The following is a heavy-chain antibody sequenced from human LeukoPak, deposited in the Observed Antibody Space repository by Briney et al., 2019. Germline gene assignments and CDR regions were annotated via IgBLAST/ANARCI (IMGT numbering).Heavy chain of an antibody. Sequence: SGGSLRLSCAASGFTFSDYYMSWIRQAPGKGLEWVSYISSSGSTIYYVDSVKGRFTISRDNAKNALYLQMNSLRGEDTAVYYCARDVAEKAAAGTNYFDYWGQGTLVTVSS. CDR3: ARDVAEKAAAGTNYFDY. J-gene: IGHJ4*02. D-gene: IGHD6-13*01. V-gene: IGHV3-11*01. CDR2: ISSSGSTI. CDR1: GFTFSDYY.